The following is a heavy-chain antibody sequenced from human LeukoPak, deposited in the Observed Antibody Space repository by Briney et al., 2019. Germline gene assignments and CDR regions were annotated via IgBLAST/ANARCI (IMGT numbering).Heavy chain of an antibody. D-gene: IGHD1-26*01. J-gene: IGHJ4*02. CDR3: ASAGSLSYFDY. CDR1: GGSFSDYY. Sequence: SETLSLTCAVYGGSFSDYYWSWIRQPPGKGVEWIGEINHSGSTNYSPSLKSRVTISVDTSKNQFSLKLSSMTAADTAVYYCASAGSLSYFDYWGQGTLVTVSS. V-gene: IGHV4-34*01. CDR2: INHSGST.